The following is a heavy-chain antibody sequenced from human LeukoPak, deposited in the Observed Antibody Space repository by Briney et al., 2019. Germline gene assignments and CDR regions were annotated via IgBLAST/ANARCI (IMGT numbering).Heavy chain of an antibody. D-gene: IGHD3-22*01. Sequence: GVSLRLSRAASGFTFNSYDMHWVRQAPGKGREGVAFIRHDGSNKYYADSLKGRFTICRDNSKNTLYLQMNSVRAEDTGVYYCAKPSYDSSGYYFDAFDIWGQGTMVTVSS. J-gene: IGHJ3*02. V-gene: IGHV3-30*02. CDR1: GFTFNSYD. CDR2: IRHDGSNK. CDR3: AKPSYDSSGYYFDAFDI.